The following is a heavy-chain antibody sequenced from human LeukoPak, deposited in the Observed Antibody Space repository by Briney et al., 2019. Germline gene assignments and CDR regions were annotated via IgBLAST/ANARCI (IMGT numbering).Heavy chain of an antibody. D-gene: IGHD4-17*01. CDR2: INPDGTTT. J-gene: IGHJ4*02. CDR1: GFTFSSYW. CDR3: IRIATVTTPDY. V-gene: IGHV3-74*01. Sequence: GGSLRLSCAASGFTFSSYWMHWVRQPLGKGLVWVSRINPDGTTTNYADSVKGRFTISRDNAKNTLYLQMNSLTVEDTALYYCIRIATVTTPDYWVQRTLVTVSS.